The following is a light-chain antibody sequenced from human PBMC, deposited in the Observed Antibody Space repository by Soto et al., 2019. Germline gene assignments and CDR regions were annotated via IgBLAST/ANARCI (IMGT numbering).Light chain of an antibody. J-gene: IGLJ3*02. CDR1: SSDIGSNNY. Sequence: QSALTQPASVSGSPGQSITISCTGTSSDIGSNNYVSWFQQRPGKAPTLIIYEVSNRPSGVSTHLSGSKSGNKASLTISGLLPEDEAEYYCSSYTTTTRLFGGGTKLTVL. CDR2: EVS. CDR3: SSYTTTTRL. V-gene: IGLV2-14*01.